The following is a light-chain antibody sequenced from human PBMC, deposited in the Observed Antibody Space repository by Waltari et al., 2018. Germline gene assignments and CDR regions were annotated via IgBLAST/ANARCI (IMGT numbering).Light chain of an antibody. CDR1: SSNIGDTV. V-gene: IGLV1-44*01. CDR2: RND. CDR3: AGWDDRMNGHWV. Sequence: QSVLTQPPSASGTPGQRVTISCSGSSSNIGDTVLNWYQQLPGTAPKLLIDRNDERPSCFPYRVSASRSGTSASPAISGLQSEDEDDYYWAGWDDRMNGHWVFGGGTKVTVL. J-gene: IGLJ3*02.